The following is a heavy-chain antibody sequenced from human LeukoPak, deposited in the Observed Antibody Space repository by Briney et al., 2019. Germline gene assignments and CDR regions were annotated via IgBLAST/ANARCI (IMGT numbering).Heavy chain of an antibody. CDR2: ISYDGSNK. D-gene: IGHD3-10*01. J-gene: IGHJ4*02. Sequence: GRSLRLSCAASGFTFSSYAMHWVRQAPGKGRELVAVISYDGSNKYYADSVKGRFTISRDNSKNTLYLQMNSLRAEDTAVYYCARDGSRRNNGSGSRYFDYWGQGTLVTVSS. V-gene: IGHV3-30-3*01. CDR1: GFTFSSYA. CDR3: ARDGSRRNNGSGSRYFDY.